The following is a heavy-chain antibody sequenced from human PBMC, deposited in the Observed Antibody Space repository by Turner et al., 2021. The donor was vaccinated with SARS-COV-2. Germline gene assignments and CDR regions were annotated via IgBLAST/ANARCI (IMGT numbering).Heavy chain of an antibody. CDR3: AVLEMATITDAFDI. J-gene: IGHJ3*02. CDR1: GYTFTGYY. V-gene: IGHV1-2*02. CDR2: INPNSGGT. Sequence: QVQLVQSGAEVKMPGASVSLSCKASGYTFTGYYILWVRQAPGQGLEWMGWINPNSGGTNYAQKFQGRVTITRDTSISTAYMELSRLRSDDTAVYYCAVLEMATITDAFDIWGQGTMVTVSS. D-gene: IGHD5-12*01.